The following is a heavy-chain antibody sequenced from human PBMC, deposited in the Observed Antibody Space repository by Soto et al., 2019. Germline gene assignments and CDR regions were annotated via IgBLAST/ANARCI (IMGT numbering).Heavy chain of an antibody. V-gene: IGHV4-38-2*01. CDR3: ARTHSGSYYSVFNY. J-gene: IGHJ4*02. D-gene: IGHD1-26*01. Sequence: TSETLSLTCVVPNFSISSGYYWGWIRQSPGKGLEWIASIYRSGTTSYNPSLKSRVTISVDPSKNQFSLMLTAVTAADTAVYYCARTHSGSYYSVFNYWGRGSLVTVSS. CDR2: IYRSGTT. CDR1: NFSISSGYY.